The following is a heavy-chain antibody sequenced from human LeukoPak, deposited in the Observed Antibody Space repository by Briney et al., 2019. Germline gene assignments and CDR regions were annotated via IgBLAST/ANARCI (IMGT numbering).Heavy chain of an antibody. CDR2: ICSSGST. CDR3: ARVKGPGIAEPKLDY. D-gene: IGHD6-13*01. V-gene: IGHV4-39*07. Sequence: SETLSLTCTVSGGSISSSPCYWGWIRQPPGRELEWIGTICSSGSTYYNPSLKSRVTISVDTSKNQFSLKLSSVTAADTAVYYCARVKGPGIAEPKLDYWGQGTLVTVSS. J-gene: IGHJ4*02. CDR1: GGSISSSPCY.